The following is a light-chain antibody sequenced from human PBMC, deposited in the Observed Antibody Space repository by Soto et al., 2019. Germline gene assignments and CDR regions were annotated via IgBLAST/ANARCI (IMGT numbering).Light chain of an antibody. Sequence: DIQMTQSPSTLSASVGDRVTITCRASQSISSWLAWYQQKPGKAPKLLIYKASSLEGGVPSRFSGSGSGTEFTLTISSLQPDDFATYYCQQYNSYITFGQGTRLEIK. CDR3: QQYNSYIT. CDR1: QSISSW. V-gene: IGKV1-5*03. J-gene: IGKJ5*01. CDR2: KAS.